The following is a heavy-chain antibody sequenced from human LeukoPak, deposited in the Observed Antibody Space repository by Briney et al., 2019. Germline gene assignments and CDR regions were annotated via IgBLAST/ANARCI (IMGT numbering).Heavy chain of an antibody. CDR2: ISSNGGST. V-gene: IGHV3-64*01. D-gene: IGHD3-3*01. J-gene: IGHJ3*02. CDR3: ARDYDFWSGYDAFDI. CDR1: GFTFSSYA. Sequence: GGSLRLSCAASGFTFSSYAVHWVRQAPGKGLEYVSAISSNGGSTYYANSVKGRFTISRDNSKNTLYLQMGSLRADDTAVYYCARDYDFWSGYDAFDIWGQGTMVTVSS.